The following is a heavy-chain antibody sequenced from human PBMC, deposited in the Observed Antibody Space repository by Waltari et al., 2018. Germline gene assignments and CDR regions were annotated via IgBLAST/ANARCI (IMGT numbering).Heavy chain of an antibody. V-gene: IGHV5-51*03. Sequence: EVQLVQSGAEVKKPGESLKISCKGSGYSFTSYWIGWVRQMPGKGLEWMGIIYPGDSDTIYSPSFQGQVTISADKSISTAYLQWSSLKASDTAMYYCDSKPAWRAAGLDAFDIWGQGTMVTVSS. CDR1: GYSFTSYW. CDR2: IYPGDSDT. J-gene: IGHJ3*02. D-gene: IGHD6-13*01. CDR3: DSKPAWRAAGLDAFDI.